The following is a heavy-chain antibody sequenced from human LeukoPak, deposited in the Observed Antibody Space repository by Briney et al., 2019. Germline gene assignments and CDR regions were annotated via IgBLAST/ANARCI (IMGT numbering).Heavy chain of an antibody. V-gene: IGHV1-3*01. Sequence: ASVKVSCKASGYTFTSYAMHWVRQAPGQRLEWMGWINAGNGNTKYSQKFQGRVTITRDTSASTAYMELRSLRSDDTAVYYCARGGSGSVSAFDIWGQGTMVTVSS. CDR1: GYTFTSYA. D-gene: IGHD3-10*01. CDR3: ARGGSGSVSAFDI. J-gene: IGHJ3*02. CDR2: INAGNGNT.